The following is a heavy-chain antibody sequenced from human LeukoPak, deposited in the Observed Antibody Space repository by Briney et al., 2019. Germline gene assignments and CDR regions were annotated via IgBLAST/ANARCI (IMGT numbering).Heavy chain of an antibody. CDR3: ARRRYTSGQVDS. CDR1: GGSINNYY. V-gene: IGHV4-59*08. J-gene: IGHJ4*02. Sequence: SETLSLTCTVSGGSINNYYWSWIRQPPGKGLEWIGYMYYSGSTNYNPSLKSRVTISVDTSKNQFSLKLSSVTAADTAVYYCARRRYTSGQVDSWGQGTLVTVSS. D-gene: IGHD6-19*01. CDR2: MYYSGST.